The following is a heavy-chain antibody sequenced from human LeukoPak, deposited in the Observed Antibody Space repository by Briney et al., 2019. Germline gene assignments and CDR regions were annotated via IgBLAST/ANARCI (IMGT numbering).Heavy chain of an antibody. V-gene: IGHV1-46*01. CDR1: GYTFTSYG. CDR2: INPSGGST. Sequence: ASVKVSCKASGYTFTSYGISWVRQAPGQGLEWMGIINPSGGSTSYAQKFQGRVTMTRDTSTSTVYMELSSLRSEDTAVYYCARATMVRGVIFWFDPWGQGTLVTVSS. D-gene: IGHD3-10*01. CDR3: ARATMVRGVIFWFDP. J-gene: IGHJ5*02.